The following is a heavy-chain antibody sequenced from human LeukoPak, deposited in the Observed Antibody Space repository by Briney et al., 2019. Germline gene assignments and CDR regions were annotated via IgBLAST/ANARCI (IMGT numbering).Heavy chain of an antibody. CDR3: AKTGSGNNFDY. D-gene: IGHD3-10*01. CDR1: GFTLNSYA. J-gene: IGHJ4*02. V-gene: IGHV3-30-3*02. CDR2: ISYDGSNK. Sequence: GGSLRLSCAASGFTLNSYAMHWVRQAPGKGLEWVAVISYDGSNKYYADSVKGRFTISRDNSKNTLYLQMNSLRAEDTAVYYCAKTGSGNNFDYWGQGTLVTVSS.